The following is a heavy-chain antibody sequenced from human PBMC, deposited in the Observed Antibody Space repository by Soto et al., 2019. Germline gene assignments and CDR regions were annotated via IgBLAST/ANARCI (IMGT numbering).Heavy chain of an antibody. CDR3: ARHAPETVWGGDYATAFDY. Sequence: PSETLSLTCTVSGGSISSSSYYWGWIRQPPGKGLEWIGSIYYSGSTYYNPSLKSRVTISVDTSKNQFSLKLSSVTAADTAVYYCARHAPETVWGGDYATAFDYWGQGTLVTVSS. D-gene: IGHD4-17*01. CDR2: IYYSGST. CDR1: GGSISSSSYY. V-gene: IGHV4-39*01. J-gene: IGHJ4*02.